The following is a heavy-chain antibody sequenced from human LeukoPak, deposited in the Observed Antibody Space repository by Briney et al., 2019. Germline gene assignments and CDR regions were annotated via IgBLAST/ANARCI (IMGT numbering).Heavy chain of an antibody. V-gene: IGHV4-59*01. J-gene: IGHJ4*02. CDR2: IYYSGST. CDR3: AGSYAKVGATLFDY. Sequence: SETLSLTCTDSGGSISSYYWSWIRQPPGKGLEWIGYIYYSGSTNYNPSLKSRVTISVDTSKNQFSLKLSSVTAADTAVYYCAGSYAKVGATLFDYWGRGTLVTVSS. D-gene: IGHD1-26*01. CDR1: GGSISSYY.